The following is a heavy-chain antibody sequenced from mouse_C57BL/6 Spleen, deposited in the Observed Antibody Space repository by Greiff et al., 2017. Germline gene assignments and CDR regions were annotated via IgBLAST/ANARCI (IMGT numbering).Heavy chain of an antibody. CDR3: ARLGSYWYFDV. CDR1: GFSINSDCY. V-gene: IGHV3-3*01. J-gene: IGHJ1*03. D-gene: IGHD4-1*01. CDR2: TFYSGIT. Sequence: EVQLQQSGPSLVRPSQTLSLTCTVTGFSINSDCYWIWIRQFPGNKLEYIGYTFYSGITYYNPSLVSRTYITRDTSKYQFSLKLSSVTTADTATYYCARLGSYWYFDVWGTGTTVTVAS.